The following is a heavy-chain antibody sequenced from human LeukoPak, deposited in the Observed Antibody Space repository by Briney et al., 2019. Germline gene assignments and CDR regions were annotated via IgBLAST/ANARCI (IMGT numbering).Heavy chain of an antibody. V-gene: IGHV4-59*01. CDR3: ARESGVTTGNYFDY. J-gene: IGHJ4*02. CDR1: GGSISSYY. Sequence: SETLSLTCTVSGGSISSYYWSWIRQPPGKGLEWIGYIYYSGSTNYNPSLKSRVTISVDTSKNQFSLKLSSVTAADTAVYYCARESGVTTGNYFDYWGQGTLVTVSS. D-gene: IGHD1-26*01. CDR2: IYYSGST.